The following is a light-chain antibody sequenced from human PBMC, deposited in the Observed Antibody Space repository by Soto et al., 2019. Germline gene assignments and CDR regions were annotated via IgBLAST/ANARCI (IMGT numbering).Light chain of an antibody. J-gene: IGKJ5*01. CDR1: QRVNNY. CDR2: AAS. Sequence: DIQLTQSPSFLSASVGDRVTITCRASQRVNNYFAWYQQKPGKAPKLLIYAASTLQSGVPSRFSGSGSGTEFTLTIISLQPEDFATYYCQQLDGYPATFGQGTRLEIK. V-gene: IGKV1-9*01. CDR3: QQLDGYPAT.